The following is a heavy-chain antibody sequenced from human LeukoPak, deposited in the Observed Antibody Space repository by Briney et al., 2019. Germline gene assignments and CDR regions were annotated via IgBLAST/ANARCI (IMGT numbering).Heavy chain of an antibody. CDR3: ARADYDFWSGHDAFDI. CDR2: INSDGSST. CDR1: GFTFSSYW. J-gene: IGHJ3*02. D-gene: IGHD3-3*01. V-gene: IGHV3-74*01. Sequence: GGSLRLSXAASGFTFSSYWMHWVRQAPGKGLVWVSRINSDGSSTSYADSVKGRFTISRDNAKNTLYLQMNSLRAEDTAVYYCARADYDFWSGHDAFDIWGQGTMVTVSS.